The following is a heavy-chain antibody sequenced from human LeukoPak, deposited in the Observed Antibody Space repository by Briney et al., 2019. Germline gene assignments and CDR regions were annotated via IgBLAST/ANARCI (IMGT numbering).Heavy chain of an antibody. CDR3: ARSDCSSTSCYRLNWFDP. D-gene: IGHD2-2*02. CDR1: GGFISSGGYY. CDR2: IYYSGST. J-gene: IGHJ5*02. Sequence: SQTLSLTCTVSGGFISSGGYYWSWIRQHPGKGLEWIGYIYYSGSTYYNPSLKSRVTISVDTSKNQFSLKLSSVTAADTAVYYCARSDCSSTSCYRLNWFDPWGQGTLVTVSS. V-gene: IGHV4-31*03.